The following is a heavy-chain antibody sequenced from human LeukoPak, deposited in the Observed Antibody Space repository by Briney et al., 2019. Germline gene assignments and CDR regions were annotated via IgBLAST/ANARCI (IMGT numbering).Heavy chain of an antibody. Sequence: GASVKVSCKASGYTFTSYAMNWVRQAPGQELEWMGWINTNTGNPTYAQGFTGRFVFSLDTSVSTAYLQISSLKAEDTAVYYCAREDGGSYYYYGMDVWGQGTTVTVSS. J-gene: IGHJ6*02. D-gene: IGHD4-23*01. CDR3: AREDGGSYYYYGMDV. V-gene: IGHV7-4-1*02. CDR1: GYTFTSYA. CDR2: INTNTGNP.